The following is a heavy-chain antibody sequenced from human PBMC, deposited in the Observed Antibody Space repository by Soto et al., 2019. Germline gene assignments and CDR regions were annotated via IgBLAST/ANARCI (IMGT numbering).Heavy chain of an antibody. V-gene: IGHV6-1*01. CDR2: TYYRSKWYN. CDR3: ARGSSYSGYDYLYYFDY. CDR1: VDSVSSNSAA. J-gene: IGHJ4*02. D-gene: IGHD5-12*01. Sequence: SQTLSLTCAISVDSVSSNSAAWNWIRQSPSRGLEWLGRTYYRSKWYNDYAVSVKSRITINPDTSKNQFSLQLNSVTPEDTAVYYCARGSSYSGYDYLYYFDYWGQGTLVT.